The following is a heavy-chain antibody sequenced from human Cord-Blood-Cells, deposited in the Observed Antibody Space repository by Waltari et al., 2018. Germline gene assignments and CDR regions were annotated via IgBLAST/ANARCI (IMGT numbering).Heavy chain of an antibody. CDR3: ARAMTRVAFDI. J-gene: IGHJ3*02. CDR1: GGSFSGSY. D-gene: IGHD4-17*01. CDR2: INHSGST. V-gene: IGHV4-34*01. Sequence: QVQLQQWGAGLLKPSETLSLTCAVYGGSFSGSYWSWIRQPPGKGLVWIGEINHSGSTNYNPSLKSRVTISVDTSKNQFSLKLSSVTAADTAVYYCARAMTRVAFDIWGQGTMVTVSS.